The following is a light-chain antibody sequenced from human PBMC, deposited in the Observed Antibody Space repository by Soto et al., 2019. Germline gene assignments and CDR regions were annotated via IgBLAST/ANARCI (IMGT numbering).Light chain of an antibody. Sequence: EIVLTQSPGTLSLSPVERATLSCRASQSVSNNYLAWYQQKPGQAPRLLIYAASSRATGIPDRFSGSGSGTDFTLTISRLEPEDLAVFYCQQYAESLITFGQGTRLEIK. CDR3: QQYAESLIT. CDR1: QSVSNNY. CDR2: AAS. V-gene: IGKV3-20*01. J-gene: IGKJ5*01.